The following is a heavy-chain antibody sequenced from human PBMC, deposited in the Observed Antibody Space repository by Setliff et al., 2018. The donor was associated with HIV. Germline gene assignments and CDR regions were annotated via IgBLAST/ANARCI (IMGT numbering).Heavy chain of an antibody. J-gene: IGHJ6*03. CDR3: ARGSRQLTISGVVFKTNYYFMDV. D-gene: IGHD3-3*01. CDR2: INHDRTT. Sequence: SETLSLTCAVYGGSFSGYYWSWIRQPPGKGLEWIGEINHDRTTNSNPSLKSRVTISVDTSKNQFYLTLNSVTAADTAVYYCARGSRQLTISGVVFKTNYYFMDVWGKGTAVTVSS. CDR1: GGSFSGYY. V-gene: IGHV4-34*01.